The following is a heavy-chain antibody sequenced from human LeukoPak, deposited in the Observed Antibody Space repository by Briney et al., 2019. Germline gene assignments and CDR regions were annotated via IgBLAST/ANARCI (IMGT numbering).Heavy chain of an antibody. CDR3: YGLTGTNPDY. J-gene: IGHJ4*02. D-gene: IGHD7-27*01. Sequence: PGGSLRLSCATSGFSFGTYNMNWVRQAPGKGLEWVSSIGSSSSYIYYADSVKGRFTISRDNAKKSLYLQMNSLRAEDTAVYYCYGLTGTNPDYWGQGTLVTVSS. CDR2: IGSSSSYI. CDR1: GFSFGTYN. V-gene: IGHV3-21*01.